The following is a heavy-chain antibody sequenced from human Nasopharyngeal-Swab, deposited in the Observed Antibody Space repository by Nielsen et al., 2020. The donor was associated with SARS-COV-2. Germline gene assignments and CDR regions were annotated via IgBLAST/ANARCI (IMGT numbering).Heavy chain of an antibody. V-gene: IGHV3-74*01. CDR2: INIDGTVR. J-gene: IGHJ4*02. CDR1: GFTFSSHW. CDR3: ARPRGEGVGAPDY. D-gene: IGHD1-26*01. Sequence: GESLKISCAASGFTFSSHWMHWVRQAPGKGVVWVSHINIDGTVRNYATSVKGRFTISRDNANNILYLQMNSLRADDTALYYCARPRGEGVGAPDYWGQGALVTVS.